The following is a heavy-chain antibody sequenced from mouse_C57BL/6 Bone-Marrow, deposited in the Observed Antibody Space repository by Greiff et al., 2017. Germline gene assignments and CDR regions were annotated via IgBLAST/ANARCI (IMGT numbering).Heavy chain of an antibody. CDR2: IYPGDGDT. V-gene: IGHV1-82*01. CDR3: ARDPHDSGSSSHWCFDV. D-gene: IGHD1-1*01. CDR1: GYAFSSSW. J-gene: IGHJ1*03. Sequence: QVQLQQSGPELVKPGASVKISCKASGYAFSSSWMNWVKQRPGKGLEWIGRIYPGDGDTNYNGKFKGQATLTADKSSSTAYMQLSSLPTEDSAVYFCARDPHDSGSSSHWCFDVWGTGTTVTVSS.